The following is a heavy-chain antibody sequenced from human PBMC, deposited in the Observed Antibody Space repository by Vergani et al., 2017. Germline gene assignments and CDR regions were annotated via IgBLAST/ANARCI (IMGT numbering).Heavy chain of an antibody. CDR1: AFTFSSYG. CDR2: ISYDGSNK. D-gene: IGHD2-2*01. V-gene: IGHV3-30*18. J-gene: IGHJ6*03. Sequence: QVQLVESGGGVVQPGRSLRLSCAASAFTFSSYGMHWVRQAPDKGLEWVAVISYDGSNKYYVDSVKGRFTISRDNSKNTLYLQMNSLRAEDTAVYYCAKDVGAAAKNYMDVWGKGTTVTVSS. CDR3: AKDVGAAAKNYMDV.